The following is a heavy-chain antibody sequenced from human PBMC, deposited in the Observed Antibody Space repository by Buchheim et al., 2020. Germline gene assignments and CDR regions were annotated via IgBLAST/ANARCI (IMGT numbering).Heavy chain of an antibody. Sequence: EVQLVESGGGLVQPGGSLRLSCAASGFTFSSYWMSWVRQAPGKGLEWVANIKQDGSEKYYVDSVKGRFTISRDNAKHSLYLQMNSLRAEDTAVYYCARGTRRSSGWYEDAFDIWGQGT. J-gene: IGHJ3*02. D-gene: IGHD6-19*01. CDR1: GFTFSSYW. CDR2: IKQDGSEK. V-gene: IGHV3-7*01. CDR3: ARGTRRSSGWYEDAFDI.